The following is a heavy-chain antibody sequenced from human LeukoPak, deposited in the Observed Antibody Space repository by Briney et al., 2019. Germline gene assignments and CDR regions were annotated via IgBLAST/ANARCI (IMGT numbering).Heavy chain of an antibody. J-gene: IGHJ4*02. CDR3: TTVPGNSVGN. CDR1: GFTFSGSA. D-gene: IGHD4-23*01. CDR2: IRSKANSYAT. Sequence: GGSLRLSCAASGFTFSGSAMHWVRQASGEGLEWVGRIRSKANSYATAYAASVKGRFTISRDDSKNTAYLQMNSLKTEDTAVYYCTTVPGNSVGNWGQGTLVTVSS. V-gene: IGHV3-73*01.